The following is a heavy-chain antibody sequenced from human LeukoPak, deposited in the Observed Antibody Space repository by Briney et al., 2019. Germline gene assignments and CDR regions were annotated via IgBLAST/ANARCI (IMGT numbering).Heavy chain of an antibody. CDR2: IYYSGST. D-gene: IGHD2-15*01. CDR1: DGSISGHY. J-gene: IGHJ5*02. Sequence: SETLSLTCTVSDGSISGHYWSWIRQPPGKGLEWIGYIYYSGSTSYNPSLKSRVTISVDTSKNQFSLMLSSVTAADTAVYYCARQQCNGGSCYSRAIWFDPWGQGTLVTVSS. CDR3: ARQQCNGGSCYSRAIWFDP. V-gene: IGHV4-59*08.